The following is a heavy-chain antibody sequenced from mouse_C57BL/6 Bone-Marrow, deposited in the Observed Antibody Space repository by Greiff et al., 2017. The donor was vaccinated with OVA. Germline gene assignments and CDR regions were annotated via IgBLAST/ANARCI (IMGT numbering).Heavy chain of an antibody. CDR1: GFTFSSYP. Sequence: EVTLVESGGGLVKPGGSLKLSCAASGFTFSSYPMSWVRQTPETRLEWVATISGGGGTTYYTDSVKGRFTFFRDNAKNTLYMQMSRLRAEDTAVYYCARHDYYGSRKSFDYWGQGTTLTVSS. D-gene: IGHD1-1*01. CDR2: ISGGGGTT. CDR3: ARHDYYGSRKSFDY. J-gene: IGHJ2*01. V-gene: IGHV5-9*01.